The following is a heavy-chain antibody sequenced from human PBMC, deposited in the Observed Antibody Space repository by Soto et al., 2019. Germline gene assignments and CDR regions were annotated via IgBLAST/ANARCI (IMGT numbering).Heavy chain of an antibody. Sequence: QVQLVESGGGVVQPGRSLRLSCAASGFTFSSYGMHWVRQAPGKGLEWVAVIWYDGSNKYYADSVKGRFTISRDNSKNRLYLKMNSLRAEDTAVYYCARDGNFWSGYYRGVYYYYYYMDVWGKGTTVTVSS. CDR2: IWYDGSNK. CDR3: ARDGNFWSGYYRGVYYYYYYMDV. CDR1: GFTFSSYG. V-gene: IGHV3-33*01. D-gene: IGHD3-3*01. J-gene: IGHJ6*03.